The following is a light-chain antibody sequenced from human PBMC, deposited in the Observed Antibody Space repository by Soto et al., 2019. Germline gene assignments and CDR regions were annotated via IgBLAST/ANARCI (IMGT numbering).Light chain of an antibody. Sequence: EIVLTXSPXXXSLSPGERATLSCRASQSVSSSYLAWYQQKPGQAPRLLIYGASSRATGIPDRFSGSGSGTDFTLTISRLEPEDFAVYYCQQYGSSLSTFGGGTKVEIK. CDR1: QSVSSSY. V-gene: IGKV3-20*01. CDR2: GAS. CDR3: QQYGSSLST. J-gene: IGKJ4*01.